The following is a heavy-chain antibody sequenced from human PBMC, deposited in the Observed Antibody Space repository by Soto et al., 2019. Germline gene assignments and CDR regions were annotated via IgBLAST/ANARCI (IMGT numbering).Heavy chain of an antibody. D-gene: IGHD2-15*01. V-gene: IGHV4-30-4*01. CDR2: IYYSGST. Sequence: PSETLSLTCTVSGGSISSGDHYWSWIRQPPGKGLEWIGYIYYSGSTYYNPSLKSRVTISVDTSKNQFSLKLSSLTAADTAVYYCSRVADCSGGRCYFSVDYWGQGTLVTVSS. CDR1: GGSISSGDHY. CDR3: SRVADCSGGRCYFSVDY. J-gene: IGHJ4*02.